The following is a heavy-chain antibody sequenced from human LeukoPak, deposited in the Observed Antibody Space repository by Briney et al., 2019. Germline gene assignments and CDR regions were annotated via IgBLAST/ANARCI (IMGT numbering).Heavy chain of an antibody. Sequence: GGSLRLSCAASGFTFSSYAMSWVRQAPGKGLEWVSTISDSGGSTYYADSVKGRFTISRDNSKNTLYLQMNSLRAEDTAVYYCARASLWFGDGDYWGQGTLVTVSS. D-gene: IGHD3-10*01. V-gene: IGHV3-23*01. CDR1: GFTFSSYA. CDR3: ARASLWFGDGDY. J-gene: IGHJ4*02. CDR2: ISDSGGST.